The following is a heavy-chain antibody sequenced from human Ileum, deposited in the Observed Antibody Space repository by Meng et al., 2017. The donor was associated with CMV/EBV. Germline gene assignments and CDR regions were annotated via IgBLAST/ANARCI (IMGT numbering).Heavy chain of an antibody. D-gene: IGHD6-6*01. J-gene: IGHJ4*02. CDR2: IYVSGDT. V-gene: IGHV3-53*01. Sequence: HPGASVVDLLHSGGSLRPYCAASWFTVSCYFMSWVRQAPGKGLEWVSIIYVSGDTYSAEFVKCRFTISRDNSKNTLYLQMNSLRAGDTAVYYCARAAAPNNLDDWGQGTLVTVSS. CDR1: WFTVSCYF. CDR3: ARAAAPNNLDD.